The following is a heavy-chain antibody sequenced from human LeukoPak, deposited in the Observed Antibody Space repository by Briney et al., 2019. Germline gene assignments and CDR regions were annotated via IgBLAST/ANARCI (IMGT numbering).Heavy chain of an antibody. V-gene: IGHV4-31*03. CDR3: ARGLERFAED. CDR2: IYYSGST. J-gene: IGHJ4*02. Sequence: SETLSLTCTVSGGSISSSSYYWSWIRQHPGKGLEWIGYIYYSGSTYYNPSLKSRVTISVDTSKNQFSLKLSSVTAADTAVYYCARGLERFAEDWGQGTLVTVSS. CDR1: GGSISSSSYY. D-gene: IGHD1-1*01.